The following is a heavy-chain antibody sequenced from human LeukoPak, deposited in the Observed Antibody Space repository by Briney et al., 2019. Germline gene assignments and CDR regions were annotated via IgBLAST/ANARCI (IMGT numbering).Heavy chain of an antibody. J-gene: IGHJ3*02. CDR1: GFTFSNAW. D-gene: IGHD6-13*01. CDR2: IKSKTDGGTT. CDR3: TTAISSSWSLLPEAFDI. V-gene: IGHV3-15*01. Sequence: PGGSLRLSCAASGFTFSNAWMSWVRQAPGKGLEWVGRIKSKTDGGTTDYAAPVKGRFTISRDDSKNTLYLQMNSLKTEDTAVYYCTTAISSSWSLLPEAFDIWGQGTMVTVSS.